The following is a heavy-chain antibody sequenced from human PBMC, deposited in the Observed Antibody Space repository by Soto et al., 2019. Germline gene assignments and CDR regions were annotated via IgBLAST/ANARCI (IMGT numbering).Heavy chain of an antibody. CDR3: AREGITMVRGINGFDP. CDR1: GFTFSSYG. J-gene: IGHJ5*02. V-gene: IGHV3-33*01. Sequence: QVQLVESGGGVVQPGRSLRLSCAASGFTFSSYGMHWVRQAPGKGLEWVAVIWYDGSNKYYADSVKGRFTISRDNSKNALYLQMISLRAEDTAVYYCAREGITMVRGINGFDPWGQGTLVTVSS. CDR2: IWYDGSNK. D-gene: IGHD3-10*01.